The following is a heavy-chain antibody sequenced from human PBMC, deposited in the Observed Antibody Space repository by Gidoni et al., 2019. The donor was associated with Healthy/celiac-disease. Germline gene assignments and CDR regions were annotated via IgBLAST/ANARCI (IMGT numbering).Heavy chain of an antibody. CDR2: ISYDGSNK. V-gene: IGHV3-30-3*01. CDR3: ARGRTGTTLDY. D-gene: IGHD1-1*01. CDR1: GFTFSSYA. Sequence: QVQLVESGGGVVQPGRSLRLSCAASGFTFSSYAMHWVRQAPGKGLEWVAVISYDGSNKYYADSVKGRFTISRDNSKNTLYLQMNSLRAEDTAVYYCARGRTGTTLDYWGQGTLVTVSS. J-gene: IGHJ4*02.